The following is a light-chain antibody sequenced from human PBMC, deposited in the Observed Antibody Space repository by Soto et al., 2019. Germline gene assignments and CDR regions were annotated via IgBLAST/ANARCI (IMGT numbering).Light chain of an antibody. CDR3: CSYAGTHVV. CDR2: EGS. V-gene: IGLV2-23*01. CDR1: SSDVGSYNL. Sequence: QSALTQPASVSGSLGQSITISCTGTSSDVGSYNLVSWYQQHPGKAPKLMIYEGSKRPSGVSNRFSGSKSGNTASLTISGLQAEDEADYYCCSYAGTHVVFGGGTQLTVL. J-gene: IGLJ2*01.